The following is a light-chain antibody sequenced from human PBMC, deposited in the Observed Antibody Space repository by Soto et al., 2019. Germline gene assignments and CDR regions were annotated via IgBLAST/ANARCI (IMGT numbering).Light chain of an antibody. CDR2: DAS. J-gene: IGKJ1*01. V-gene: IGKV1-5*01. Sequence: DFQLTQSPSTLSASVGDRVTITCRASQNIRSRLAWLQQEPGNAPKLLIYDASSLESGVPKMCSGSGAGTEFTLTISSLHTDYVSTYYCQQYHSYWTFGQGTKGDI. CDR1: QNIRSR. CDR3: QQYHSYWT.